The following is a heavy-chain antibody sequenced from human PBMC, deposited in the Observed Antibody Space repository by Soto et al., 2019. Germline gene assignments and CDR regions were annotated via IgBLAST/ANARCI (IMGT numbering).Heavy chain of an antibody. D-gene: IGHD3-16*01. V-gene: IGHV1-69*01. J-gene: IGHJ3*01. Sequence: QVQLVQSGADVKKPGSSVKVSCKTSGGPFGSSAISWVRQAPAQGLEWMGEIIPVFDKANYAQNFQGGLTITADEHTGTVFMQLRSLRSEDKAVYFCARLRRDWGDAFDLWGLGTFVTVSS. CDR2: IIPVFDKA. CDR1: GGPFGSSA. CDR3: ARLRRDWGDAFDL.